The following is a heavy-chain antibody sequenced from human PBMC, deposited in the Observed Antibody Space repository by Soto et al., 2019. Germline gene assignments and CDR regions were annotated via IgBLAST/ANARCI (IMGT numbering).Heavy chain of an antibody. Sequence: YYWSWIRQPAGKGLEWIGRIYTSGSTNYNPSLKSRVTMSVDTSKNQFSLKLSSVTAADTAVYYCARDTSVWVVNYYYYGMDVWGQGTTVTVSS. V-gene: IGHV4-4*07. CDR3: ARDTSVWVVNYYYYGMDV. D-gene: IGHD3-16*01. J-gene: IGHJ6*02. CDR2: IYTSGST. CDR1: YY.